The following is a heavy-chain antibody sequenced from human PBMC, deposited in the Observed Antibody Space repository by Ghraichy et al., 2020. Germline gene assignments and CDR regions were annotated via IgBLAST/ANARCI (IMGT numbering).Heavy chain of an antibody. V-gene: IGHV3-7*01. CDR3: ASFVVRGYCSGGSCPKLGYYYYYGMDV. D-gene: IGHD2-15*01. Sequence: GGSLRLSCAASGFTFSSYWMSWVRQAPGKGLEWVANIKQDGSEKYYVDSVKGRFTISRDNAKNSLYLQMNSLRAEDTAVYYCASFVVRGYCSGGSCPKLGYYYYYGMDVWGQGTTVTVSS. CDR1: GFTFSSYW. CDR2: IKQDGSEK. J-gene: IGHJ6*02.